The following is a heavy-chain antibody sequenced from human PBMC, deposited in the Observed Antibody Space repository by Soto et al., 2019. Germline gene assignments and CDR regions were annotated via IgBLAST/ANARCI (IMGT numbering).Heavy chain of an antibody. D-gene: IGHD6-19*01. CDR2: ISAYSGHT. CDR3: ARRPHLADNVELDY. J-gene: IGHJ4*02. Sequence: QVQLVQSGAEVKKPGASVTVSCKASGYTFTNYGINWVRQAPGQGLGWMGWISAYSGHTNYAQKIEDRVTMTTDTSTSTAYMELRSLRSDDTAVYYCARRPHLADNVELDYWGQGTLVTVSS. CDR1: GYTFTNYG. V-gene: IGHV1-18*01.